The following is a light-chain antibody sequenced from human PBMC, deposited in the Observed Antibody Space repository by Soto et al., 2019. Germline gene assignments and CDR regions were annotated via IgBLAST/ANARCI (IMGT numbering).Light chain of an antibody. CDR2: GAS. V-gene: IGKV3-20*01. Sequence: EILFTQSPGTLSLSPGERATLSCRASQSVSSTKLAWYQQRPGQAPTLLISGASNRATGVPDRFSGSGSGTDFTLAISRPEPEDFALYYCQQFGSSPLLTFGGGTKV. J-gene: IGKJ4*01. CDR1: QSVSSTK. CDR3: QQFGSSPLLT.